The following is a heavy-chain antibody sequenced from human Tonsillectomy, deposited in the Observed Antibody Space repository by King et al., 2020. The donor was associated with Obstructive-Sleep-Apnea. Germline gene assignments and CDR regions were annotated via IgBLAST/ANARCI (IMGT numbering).Heavy chain of an antibody. D-gene: IGHD3-3*01. CDR3: ARVYYDFGPLDY. CDR2: ISYDGSKE. V-gene: IGHV3-30*04. Sequence: VQLVESGGGVVQPGRSLRLSCAASGFTFSSYVMHWVRQAPGKGLEWVALISYDGSKEYYADSVKGRFTISRDNSKNTLYVQMNSLRPEDTAVYYCARVYYDFGPLDYWGQGTLVTVPS. J-gene: IGHJ4*02. CDR1: GFTFSSYV.